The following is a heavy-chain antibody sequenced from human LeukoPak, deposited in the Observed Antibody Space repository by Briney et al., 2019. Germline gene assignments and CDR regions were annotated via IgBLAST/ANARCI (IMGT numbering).Heavy chain of an antibody. CDR1: GFTFSSYS. J-gene: IGHJ4*02. CDR2: ISSSSSYI. V-gene: IGHV3-21*01. Sequence: PGGSLRLSCAASGFTFSSYSMNWVRQAPGKGLEWVSSISSSSSYIYYADSVKGRFTISRDNAKNSLYLQMNSLRAEDTAVYYCARLAMVRGVIDPEPGYYFDYWGQGTLVTVSS. CDR3: ARLAMVRGVIDPEPGYYFDY. D-gene: IGHD3-10*01.